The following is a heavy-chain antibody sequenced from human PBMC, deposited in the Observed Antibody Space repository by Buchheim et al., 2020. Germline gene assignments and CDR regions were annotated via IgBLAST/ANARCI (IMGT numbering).Heavy chain of an antibody. J-gene: IGHJ4*02. CDR2: ISGSGGSP. V-gene: IGHV3-23*01. CDR1: GFTFSSYA. CDR3: AKDGPYYYDSSGYTHRGGFDY. D-gene: IGHD3-22*01. Sequence: EVQLLESGGGLVQPGGSLRLSCAASGFTFSSYAMSWVRQAPGKGLEWVSVISGSGGSPYYADSVKGRFTIPRDNSKNTLYLQMNSLRAEDTAVYYCAKDGPYYYDSSGYTHRGGFDYWGQGTL.